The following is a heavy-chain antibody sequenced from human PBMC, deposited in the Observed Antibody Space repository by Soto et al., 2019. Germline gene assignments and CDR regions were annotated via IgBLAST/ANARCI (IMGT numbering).Heavy chain of an antibody. CDR3: ARDSQFSTSWQKFGY. Sequence: QVQLVQSGVEVKQPGASVKVSCQASGYTFTSYGISWLRQAPGQGPEWMGWVNTYNGNPNYAQTLQGRVTMTTDTSTSTAYMELRSLRSDDTAVYYCARDSQFSTSWQKFGYWGQGTLVTVSS. J-gene: IGHJ4*02. D-gene: IGHD2-2*01. CDR2: VNTYNGNP. V-gene: IGHV1-18*01. CDR1: GYTFTSYG.